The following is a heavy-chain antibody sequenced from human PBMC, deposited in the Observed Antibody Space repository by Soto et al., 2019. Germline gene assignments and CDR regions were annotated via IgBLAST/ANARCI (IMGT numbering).Heavy chain of an antibody. CDR2: ISYDGSNK. J-gene: IGHJ6*02. CDR3: AKDLMEYGVSEYYYYGMDV. Sequence: GGSLRLSCAASGFTFSSYGMHWVRQAPGKGLEWVAVISYDGSNKYYADSVKGRFTISRDNSKNTLYLQMNSLRAEDTAVYYCAKDLMEYGVSEYYYYGMDVWGQGTTVTVSS. V-gene: IGHV3-30*18. D-gene: IGHD2-8*01. CDR1: GFTFSSYG.